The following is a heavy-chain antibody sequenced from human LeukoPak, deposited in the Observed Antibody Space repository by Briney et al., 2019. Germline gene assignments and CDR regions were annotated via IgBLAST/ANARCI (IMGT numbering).Heavy chain of an antibody. V-gene: IGHV1-8*01. D-gene: IGHD3-22*01. Sequence: ASVTVSCKASGYTFTSYDINWVRQAPGQGLEWMGWMNPNSGNTGYAQKFQGRVTMTRDTSISTAYMELSSLRSEDTAVYCCAREGFKAGDSSGYHGGPGFDPWGQGTLVTVSS. CDR3: AREGFKAGDSSGYHGGPGFDP. CDR1: GYTFTSYD. J-gene: IGHJ5*02. CDR2: MNPNSGNT.